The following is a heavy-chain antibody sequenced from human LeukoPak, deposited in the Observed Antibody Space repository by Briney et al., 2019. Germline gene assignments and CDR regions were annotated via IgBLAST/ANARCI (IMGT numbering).Heavy chain of an antibody. CDR3: ARARGSCYSG. CDR1: GGSFSGYY. D-gene: IGHD2-15*01. J-gene: IGHJ4*02. Sequence: SSETLSLTCAVYGGSFSGYYWSWIRQPPGKGLEWIGEINHSGSTNYNPSLKSRVTISVDTSKNQFSLKLSSVTAADTAVYYCARARGSCYSGWGQGTLVTVSS. V-gene: IGHV4-34*01. CDR2: INHSGST.